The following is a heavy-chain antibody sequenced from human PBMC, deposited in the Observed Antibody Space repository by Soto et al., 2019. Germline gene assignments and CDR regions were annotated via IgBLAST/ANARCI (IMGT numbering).Heavy chain of an antibody. V-gene: IGHV4-34*01. D-gene: IGHD6-25*01. CDR3: ARGRDAAMRDKANWFDP. Sequence: QVQLQQWGAGLLKPSETLSLTCTVYGGSFSDYCWSWIRQPPGKGLEWIGEVDHWGTNFFNPSLKSRVTISIDTSKNQFSLNLRSVTAADTAVYYCARGRDAAMRDKANWFDPWGQGTLVTVSS. CDR2: VDHWGTN. CDR1: GGSFSDYC. J-gene: IGHJ5*02.